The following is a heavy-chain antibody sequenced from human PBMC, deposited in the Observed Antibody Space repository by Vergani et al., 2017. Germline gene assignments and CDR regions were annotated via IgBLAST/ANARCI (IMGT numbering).Heavy chain of an antibody. J-gene: IGHJ6*03. Sequence: QVQPVQSGAEVKKPGSSVKVSCKASGGTFSSYAISWVRQAPGQGLEWMGRIIPILGIANYAQKFQGRVTITADKSTSTAYMELSSLRSEDTAVYYCAVHSYAVAGLKVLHYYSSYMDVWGKGTTVTVSS. CDR1: GGTFSSYA. CDR3: AVHSYAVAGLKVLHYYSSYMDV. V-gene: IGHV1-69*04. CDR2: IIPILGIA. D-gene: IGHD6-19*01.